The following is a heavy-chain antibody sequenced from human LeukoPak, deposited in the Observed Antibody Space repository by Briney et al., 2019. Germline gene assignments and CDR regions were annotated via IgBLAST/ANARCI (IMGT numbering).Heavy chain of an antibody. V-gene: IGHV3-33*01. CDR2: IWYDGSNK. J-gene: IGHJ3*02. Sequence: GGSLRLSCAASGFTFSSYGMHWVRQAPGKGLEWVAVIWYDGSNKYYVDSVKGRFTISRDNSKNTLYLQMNSLRAEDTAVYYCARGDDYGDYDRAFDIWGQGTMVTVSS. CDR3: ARGDDYGDYDRAFDI. D-gene: IGHD4-17*01. CDR1: GFTFSSYG.